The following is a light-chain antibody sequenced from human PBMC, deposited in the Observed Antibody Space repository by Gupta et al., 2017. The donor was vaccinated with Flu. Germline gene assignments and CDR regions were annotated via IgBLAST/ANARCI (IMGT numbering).Light chain of an antibody. CDR3: QHVDNYPLT. CDR1: QGISGY. CDR2: TAS. Sequence: IQLSQSPSFLSTSVGDRVTITCRASQGISGYLPWYQKNPGEAPKLLIYTASTLQSVVPSRFSGSGYRTEFTLTISRLQPEDVATYYCQHVDNYPLTFGGGTKVEIK. V-gene: IGKV1-9*01. J-gene: IGKJ4*01.